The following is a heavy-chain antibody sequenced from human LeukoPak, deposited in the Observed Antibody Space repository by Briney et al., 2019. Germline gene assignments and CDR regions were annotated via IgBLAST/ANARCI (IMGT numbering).Heavy chain of an antibody. CDR1: GFTFSSYS. CDR3: ARDMEEQWPSDAFDI. D-gene: IGHD6-19*01. Sequence: GGSLRLSCAASGFTFSSYSMNWVRQAPGKGLEWASSISSSSSYIYYADSVKGRFTISRDNPKNSLYLQMNSLRAEDTAVYYCARDMEEQWPSDAFDIWGQGTMVTVSS. J-gene: IGHJ3*02. V-gene: IGHV3-21*01. CDR2: ISSSSSYI.